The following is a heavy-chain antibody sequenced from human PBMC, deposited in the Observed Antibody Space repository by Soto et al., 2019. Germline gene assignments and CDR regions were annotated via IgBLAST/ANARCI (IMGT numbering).Heavy chain of an antibody. Sequence: QVQLVQSGAEVKKPGSSVKVSCKASGSTLNSYAISWVRPAPGQGPEWMGGLIPIFGTANYAQKLQGRVTITADESTSTDYMELSSLRTEDTAVYYCARDKSSSSRFGDYYCGMDVWGQGTTVTVSS. J-gene: IGHJ6*02. CDR1: GSTLNSYA. CDR2: LIPIFGTA. D-gene: IGHD6-13*01. V-gene: IGHV1-69*12. CDR3: ARDKSSSSRFGDYYCGMDV.